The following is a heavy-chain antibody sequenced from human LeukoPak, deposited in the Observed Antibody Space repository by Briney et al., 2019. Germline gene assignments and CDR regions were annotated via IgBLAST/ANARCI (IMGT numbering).Heavy chain of an antibody. CDR2: INHSGST. Sequence: SETLSLTCAVYGGSFSGYYWSWIRQPPGKGLEWIGEINHSGSTNYNPSLKSRVTISVDTSKNQFSLKLSSVTAADTAVYYCARWYYYGSRSSQWGQGTLVTVSS. V-gene: IGHV4-34*01. D-gene: IGHD3-10*01. CDR1: GGSFSGYY. J-gene: IGHJ4*02. CDR3: ARWYYYGSRSSQ.